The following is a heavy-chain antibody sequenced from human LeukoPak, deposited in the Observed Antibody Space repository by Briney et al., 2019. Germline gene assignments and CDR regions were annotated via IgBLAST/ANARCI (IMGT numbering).Heavy chain of an antibody. V-gene: IGHV3-23*01. D-gene: IGHD3-22*01. Sequence: GGSLRLSCAASGFTFSSYAMSWVRQAPGQGLEWVSAVSASGGSTYYADSVKGRFTISRDNSKNTLYLQMNSLRAEDTAVYYCARVNYDIGGYYPGLDYWGQGTLVTVSS. CDR1: GFTFSSYA. CDR3: ARVNYDIGGYYPGLDY. CDR2: VSASGGST. J-gene: IGHJ4*02.